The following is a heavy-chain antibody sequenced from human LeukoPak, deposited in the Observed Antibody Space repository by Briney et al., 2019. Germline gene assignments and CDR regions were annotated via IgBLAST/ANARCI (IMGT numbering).Heavy chain of an antibody. CDR2: VHYSGST. CDR1: GGSVSSGSYY. Sequence: PSETLSLTCIVSGGSVSSGSYYWSWIRQPPGKGLEWIGYVHYSGSTRYNPSLKSRVTISVDTSKNQFSLRLSSVTAADTAVYYCAEWIRPIDPFHIWGQGTMVPVTS. D-gene: IGHD5-18*01. J-gene: IGHJ3*02. V-gene: IGHV4-61*01. CDR3: AEWIRPIDPFHI.